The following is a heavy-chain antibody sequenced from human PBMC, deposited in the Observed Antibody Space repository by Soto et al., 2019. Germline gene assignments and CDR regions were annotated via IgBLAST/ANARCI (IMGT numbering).Heavy chain of an antibody. V-gene: IGHV3-23*01. CDR3: VKGYWKGDV. D-gene: IGHD1-1*01. CDR1: GFTFSTYA. J-gene: IGHJ6*02. CDR2: ISGRGGSI. Sequence: EVQLLESGGGLVQPGGSLRLSCAASGFTFSTYAMNWVRQAPGNGLEWVSAISGRGGSIHYADSVKGRFTISRDNSKNPLYLQMHSLRDEDTAVYHCVKGYWKGDVWGQGTTVTVSS.